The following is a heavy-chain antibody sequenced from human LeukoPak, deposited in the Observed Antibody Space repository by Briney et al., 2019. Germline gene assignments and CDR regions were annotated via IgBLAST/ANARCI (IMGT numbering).Heavy chain of an antibody. CDR2: INHSGST. Sequence: SETLSLTCAVYGGSFSGYYWSWIRQPPGKGLEWIGEINHSGSTNYNPSLKSRVTISVDTSKNQFSLKLSSVTAADTAVYYCARTVTTARVFDIWGQGTMVTVSS. D-gene: IGHD4-17*01. CDR1: GGSFSGYY. V-gene: IGHV4-34*01. J-gene: IGHJ3*02. CDR3: ARTVTTARVFDI.